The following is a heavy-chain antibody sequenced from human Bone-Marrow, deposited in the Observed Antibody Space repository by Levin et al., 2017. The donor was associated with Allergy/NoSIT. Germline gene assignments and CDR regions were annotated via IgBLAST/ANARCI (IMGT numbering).Heavy chain of an antibody. CDR2: MSHTGIT. CDR3: AHLQLTTIVDGENY. V-gene: IGHV3-23*01. D-gene: IGHD2-2*01. J-gene: IGHJ4*02. CDR1: GFPFTSYA. Sequence: AGGSLRLSCAASGFPFTSYAISWVRQAPGKGLEWVSGMSHTGITYYADSVKGRFTISRDTSKNTLFLQMNNVRVEDTAVYYCAHLQLTTIVDGENYWGQGTLVTVSA.